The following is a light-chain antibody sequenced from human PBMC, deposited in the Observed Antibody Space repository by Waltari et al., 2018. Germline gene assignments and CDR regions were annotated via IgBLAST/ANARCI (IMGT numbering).Light chain of an antibody. CDR1: QDIRYS. J-gene: IGKJ4*01. Sequence: DIQMTQSPSSLSASVGDRVTITSQARQDIRYSLNRYQQKPGKAPTLLTYDASILETAVPLRFSGSGSGTDFTFNISSLQPEDIATYWGQQHDNLPLIVFGGGTKVDLK. CDR3: QQHDNLPLIV. V-gene: IGKV1-33*01. CDR2: DAS.